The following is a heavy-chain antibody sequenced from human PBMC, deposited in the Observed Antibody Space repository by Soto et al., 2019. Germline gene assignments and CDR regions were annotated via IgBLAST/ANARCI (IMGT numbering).Heavy chain of an antibody. CDR2: IIPIFGTA. CDR3: ARGKIVVVVAADHYFDY. J-gene: IGHJ4*02. V-gene: IGHV1-69*06. Sequence: WASVKVSCKASGCTFSSYAISWVRQAPGQGLEWMGGIIPIFGTANYAQKFQGRVTITADKSTSTAYMELSSLRSEDTAVYYCARGKIVVVVAADHYFDYWGQGTLVTVSS. D-gene: IGHD2-15*01. CDR1: GCTFSSYA.